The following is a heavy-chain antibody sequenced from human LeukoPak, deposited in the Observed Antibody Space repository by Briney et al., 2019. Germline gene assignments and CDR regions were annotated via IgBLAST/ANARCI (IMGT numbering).Heavy chain of an antibody. V-gene: IGHV3-23*01. CDR3: AKGGHYSFFDY. Sequence: GGSLRLSCAASGFTFSSYAMTWVRQAPGKGLEWVSAISNSGGGTYYADSVKGRFTISRDNSKNTLYLQMNSLRAEDTAVYYCAKGGHYSFFDYWGRGTLVIVSS. J-gene: IGHJ4*02. CDR1: GFTFSSYA. D-gene: IGHD2-15*01. CDR2: ISNSGGGT.